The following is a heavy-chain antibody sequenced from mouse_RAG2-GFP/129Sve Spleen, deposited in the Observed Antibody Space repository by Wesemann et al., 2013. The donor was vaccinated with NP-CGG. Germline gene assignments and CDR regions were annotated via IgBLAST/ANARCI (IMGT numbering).Heavy chain of an antibody. Sequence: QVQLQQSGPELVKPGASVRISCKASGYTFTSYYIHWVKQRPGQGLEWIGWIYPGNVNTKYNEKFKGKATLTADKSSSTAYMQLSSLTSEDSAVYFCARDLNYGSSYYFDYWGAKGHHSHSLL. CDR1: GYTFTSYY. V-gene: IGHV1S56*01. CDR3: ARDLNYGSSYYFDY. CDR2: IYPGNVNT. J-gene: IGHJ2*01. D-gene: IGHD1-1*01.